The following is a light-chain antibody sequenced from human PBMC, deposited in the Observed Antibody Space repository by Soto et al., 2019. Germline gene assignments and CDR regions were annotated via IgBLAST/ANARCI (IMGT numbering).Light chain of an antibody. Sequence: SALTQPASVSGSPGQSITIPCTGTSSDVGGYNYVSWYQQHPGKAPKLMIYDVSNRPSGVSNRFSGSKSGNTASLTISGLQAEDEADYYCSSYTSSSTQVVFGGGTKLTVL. CDR2: DVS. CDR3: SSYTSSSTQVV. V-gene: IGLV2-14*01. CDR1: SSDVGGYNY. J-gene: IGLJ2*01.